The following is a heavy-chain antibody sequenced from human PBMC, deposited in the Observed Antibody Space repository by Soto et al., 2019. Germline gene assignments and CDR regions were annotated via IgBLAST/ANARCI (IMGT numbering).Heavy chain of an antibody. J-gene: IGHJ3*02. Sequence: SLRLSCAASGFTFTRYSMNWVRQAPGKGLEWVSSISSTTNYIYYGDSMKGRFTISRDNAKNSLYLQMNSLRAEDTAIYYCAKGLVVVVALIHDAFDIWGQGTMVT. V-gene: IGHV3-21*04. CDR3: AKGLVVVVALIHDAFDI. D-gene: IGHD2-15*01. CDR1: GFTFTRYS. CDR2: ISSTTNYI.